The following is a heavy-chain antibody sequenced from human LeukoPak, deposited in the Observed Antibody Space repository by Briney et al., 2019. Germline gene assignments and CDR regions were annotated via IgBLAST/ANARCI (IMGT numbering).Heavy chain of an antibody. CDR1: ELTFSKYG. Sequence: PGGSLRLSCAVSELTFSKYGMNWVRQAPGTGLEWVSSISSGNDYIHYADSVKGRFTISRDDAKNSLYLQMNSLRAEDTAVYYCARDPTEGPYETYGRHYSDFWGQGTLVTVSS. V-gene: IGHV3-21*01. J-gene: IGHJ4*02. CDR3: ARDPTEGPYETYGRHYSDF. D-gene: IGHD4-17*01. CDR2: ISSGNDYI.